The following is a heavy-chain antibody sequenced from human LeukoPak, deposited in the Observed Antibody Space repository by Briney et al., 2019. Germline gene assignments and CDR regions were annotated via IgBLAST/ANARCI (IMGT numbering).Heavy chain of an antibody. J-gene: IGHJ4*02. D-gene: IGHD6-19*01. V-gene: IGHV3-49*04. CDR3: ARTYSSGWYVH. Sequence: GGSLRLSCAASGFTFSSYAMSWVRQAPGKGLEWVGFIRSKVYRGTTEYAASVKGRFTISRDDSKSIAYLQMNSLKTEDTAVYYCARTYSSGWYVHWGQGTLVTVSS. CDR2: IRSKVYRGTT. CDR1: GFTFSSYA.